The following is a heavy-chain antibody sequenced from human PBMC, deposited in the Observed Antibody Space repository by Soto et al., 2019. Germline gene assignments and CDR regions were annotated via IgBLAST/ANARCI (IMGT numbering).Heavy chain of an antibody. CDR1: GYTFTDYG. Sequence: QVQLVQSGAEVKMPGASVKVSCKASGYTFTDYGINWVRQATGQGLEWMGWMNPKSGDTVYAQKFQGRVSMTRATSISTADMELNILKSGDTAVYFCARGGYSVVGATADWGQGTLVTVSS. J-gene: IGHJ4*02. V-gene: IGHV1-8*01. CDR3: ARGGYSVVGATAD. D-gene: IGHD1-26*01. CDR2: MNPKSGDT.